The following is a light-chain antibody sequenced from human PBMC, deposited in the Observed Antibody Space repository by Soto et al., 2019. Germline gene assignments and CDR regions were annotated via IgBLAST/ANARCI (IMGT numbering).Light chain of an antibody. CDR3: QQYDSSPRT. J-gene: IGKJ1*01. Sequence: EIVLTQSPGTLSLSPGERATLSCRASQSININYLAWYQQKPGQGPRLLMYGASSRATGIPDRFSGSGSGKALTITISRLEPEDFAMYYCQQYDSSPRTFGQGTKVEIK. CDR1: QSININY. CDR2: GAS. V-gene: IGKV3-20*01.